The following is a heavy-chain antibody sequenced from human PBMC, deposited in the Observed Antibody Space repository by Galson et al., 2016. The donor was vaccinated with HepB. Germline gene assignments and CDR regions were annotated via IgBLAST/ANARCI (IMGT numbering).Heavy chain of an antibody. J-gene: IGHJ4*02. CDR2: IWQDGNNK. CDR3: ARAPTMITFGGLIVGDLDY. V-gene: IGHV3-33*01. CDR1: AFTFSSYG. Sequence: SLRLSCAASAFTFSSYGMHWVRQAPGKGLEWVALIWQDGNNKYYADSVKGRFTISRDNSKNTLYLQMNSLRAEDTAVYYCARAPTMITFGGLIVGDLDYWGQGTLVTVSS. D-gene: IGHD3-16*02.